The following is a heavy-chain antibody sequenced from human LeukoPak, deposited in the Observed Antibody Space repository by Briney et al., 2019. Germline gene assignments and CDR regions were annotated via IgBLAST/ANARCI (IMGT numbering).Heavy chain of an antibody. J-gene: IGHJ3*02. V-gene: IGHV3-74*01. CDR1: GFTFSSYW. Sequence: PGGSLRLSCAASGFTFSSYWMHWVRQAPGKGLVWVSRINSDESTTSYADSVKGRFTISRDNAKNTLYLQTNSLRAEDTAVYYCARNGYTRGFAFDIWGQGTMVTVSS. CDR2: INSDESTT. D-gene: IGHD5-24*01. CDR3: ARNGYTRGFAFDI.